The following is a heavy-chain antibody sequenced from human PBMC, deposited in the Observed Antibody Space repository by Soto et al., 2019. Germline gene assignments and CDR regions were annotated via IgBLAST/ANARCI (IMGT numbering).Heavy chain of an antibody. CDR3: AKGGSGSYSNAFDI. V-gene: IGHV4-39*01. CDR1: SGSMSSSLNH. D-gene: IGHD3-10*01. J-gene: IGHJ3*02. CDR2: FYYSGST. Sequence: ETLSLTCIVSSGSMSSSLNHWGWIRQPPGKGLEWIGSFYYSGSTYYNPSLKSRVTISVDTSKNQFSLKLSSVTAADTAVYYCAKGGSGSYSNAFDIWGQGTMVTVSS.